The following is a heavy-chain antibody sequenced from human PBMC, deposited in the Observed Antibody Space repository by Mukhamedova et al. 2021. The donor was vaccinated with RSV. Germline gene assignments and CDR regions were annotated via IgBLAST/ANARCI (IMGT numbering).Heavy chain of an antibody. J-gene: IGHJ3*02. D-gene: IGHD5-12*01. CDR3: AKEGATILNAFDI. V-gene: IGHV3-23*01. Sequence: ISRDNSKNTLYLQMNSLRAEDTAVYYCAKEGATILNAFDIWGQGTMVTVSS.